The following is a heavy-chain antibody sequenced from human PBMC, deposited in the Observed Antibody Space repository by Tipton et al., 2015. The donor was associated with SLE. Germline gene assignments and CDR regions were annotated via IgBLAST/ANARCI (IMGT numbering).Heavy chain of an antibody. J-gene: IGHJ6*03. V-gene: IGHV4-59*08. CDR1: GVSISGHY. CDR3: ARGVAIYWITYYDYYMDV. Sequence: GLVKPSETMSLTCSVSGVSISGHYWSWIRQPPGKGLEWIGHIHYSGTTNYNPSLKSRVSLSSDTSKNQFSLRVRSVTAADTGVYYCARGVAIYWITYYDYYMDVWGKGTTVTVSS. CDR2: IHYSGTT. D-gene: IGHD2-2*03.